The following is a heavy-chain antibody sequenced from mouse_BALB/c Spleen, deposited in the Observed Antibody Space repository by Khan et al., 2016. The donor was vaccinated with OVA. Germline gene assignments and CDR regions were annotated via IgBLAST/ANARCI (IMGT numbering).Heavy chain of an antibody. CDR1: GFSLTSYG. D-gene: IGHD2-10*02. CDR2: IWSSGNT. CDR3: AREGHPSNYFDY. V-gene: IGHV2-9*02. Sequence: VKLEESGPGLVAPSQSLSITCTVSGFSLTSYGIQWLRQPPGKDLEWLGVIWSSGNTYYNSALMSRLSISKDNSKSQVLLKMNSLQTDDTAIYYCAREGHPSNYFDYWGQGTTLTVSS. J-gene: IGHJ2*01.